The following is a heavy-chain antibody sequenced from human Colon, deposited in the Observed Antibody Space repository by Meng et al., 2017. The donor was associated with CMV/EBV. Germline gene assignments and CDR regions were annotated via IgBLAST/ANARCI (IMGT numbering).Heavy chain of an antibody. CDR2: ISASGSTI. J-gene: IGHJ4*02. CDR1: GFTFGTYE. CDR3: TRVANYLDY. Sequence: GGSLRLSCAASGFTFGTYEMNWVRQPPGKGLEWVSFISASGSTIYYADSVKGRFTISRDNAKNSLYLQMNSLRPDDTAVYYCTRVANYLDYWGQGTLVTVSS. V-gene: IGHV3-48*03.